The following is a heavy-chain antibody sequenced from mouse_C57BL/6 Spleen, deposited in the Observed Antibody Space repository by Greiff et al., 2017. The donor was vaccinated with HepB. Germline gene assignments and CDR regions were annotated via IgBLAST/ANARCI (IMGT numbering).Heavy chain of an antibody. V-gene: IGHV2-9-1*01. Sequence: VQRVESGPGLVAPSQSLSITCTVSGFSLTSYAISWVRQPPGKGLEWLGVIWTGGGTNYNSALKSRLSISKDNSKSQVFLKMNSLQTDDTARYYCARIYYGKDYAMDYWGQGTSVTVSS. CDR3: ARIYYGKDYAMDY. J-gene: IGHJ4*01. CDR2: IWTGGGT. D-gene: IGHD2-1*01. CDR1: GFSLTSYA.